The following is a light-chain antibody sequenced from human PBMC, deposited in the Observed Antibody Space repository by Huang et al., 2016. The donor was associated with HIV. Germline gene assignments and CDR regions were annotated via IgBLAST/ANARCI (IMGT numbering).Light chain of an antibody. Sequence: EIVLTQSPATLSLSPGERATLSCRASQSVDNYLAWYQQKPGRAPRLLINDASNRATGIPARFSGSGSGTDFTLTISSLEPEDFAVYYCQQRSNWPRLTFGGGTKVEIK. CDR2: DAS. J-gene: IGKJ4*01. CDR1: QSVDNY. CDR3: QQRSNWPRLT. V-gene: IGKV3-11*01.